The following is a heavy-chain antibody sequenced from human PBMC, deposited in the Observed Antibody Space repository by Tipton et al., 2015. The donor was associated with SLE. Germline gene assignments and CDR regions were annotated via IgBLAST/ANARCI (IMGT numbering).Heavy chain of an antibody. J-gene: IGHJ6*03. CDR2: FDPEDGET. CDR1: GYTLTELS. CDR3: ARRTPETRGYYYYMDV. D-gene: IGHD1-14*01. Sequence: QLVQSGPEVKKPGASVKVSCKASGYTLTELSMHWVRQAPGKGLEWMGGFDPEDGETIYAQKFQGRVTMTEDTSTDTAYMELSSLRSDGTAVYYCARRTPETRGYYYYMDVWGKGTTVTVSS. V-gene: IGHV1-24*01.